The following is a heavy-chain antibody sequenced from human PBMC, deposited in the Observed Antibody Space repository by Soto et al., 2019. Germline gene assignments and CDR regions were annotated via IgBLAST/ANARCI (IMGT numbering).Heavy chain of an antibody. J-gene: IGHJ1*01. CDR2: ISAYNGNT. D-gene: IGHD3-22*01. V-gene: IGHV1-18*01. Sequence: AASVKVSCKASGYTFTSYGISWVRQAPGQGLEWMGWISAYNGNTNYAQKLQGRVTMTTDTSTSTAYMELRSLRSDDTAVYYCARVGSRYDSSGYYYGYFQHWGQGTLVTVSS. CDR1: GYTFTSYG. CDR3: ARVGSRYDSSGYYYGYFQH.